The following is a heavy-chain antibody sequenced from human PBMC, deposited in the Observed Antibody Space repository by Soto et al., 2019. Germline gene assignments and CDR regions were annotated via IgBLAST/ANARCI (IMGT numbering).Heavy chain of an antibody. CDR2: IYHSGST. D-gene: IGHD5-18*01. V-gene: IGHV4-38-2*01. Sequence: SETLSLTCAVSGYSISSGYYWGWIRQPPGKGLEWIGSIYHSGSTYYNPSLKSRVTIPVDTSKNQFSLKLSSVTAADTAVYYCARSGYSYGYAIFDYWGQGTLVTVSS. J-gene: IGHJ4*02. CDR3: ARSGYSYGYAIFDY. CDR1: GYSISSGYY.